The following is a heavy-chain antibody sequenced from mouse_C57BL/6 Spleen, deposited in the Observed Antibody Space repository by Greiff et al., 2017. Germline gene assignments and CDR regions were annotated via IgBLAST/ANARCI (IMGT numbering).Heavy chain of an antibody. CDR1: DYTFTGYW. J-gene: IGHJ3*01. D-gene: IGHD1-1*01. Sequence: VQLQQSGAELMKPGASVKLSCKATDYTFTGYWIEWVKQRPGHGLEWIGAILPGSGSTDYNEKFKGKATFTADTSSSTAYMQLSSLTTEDSAIYYCARRGLCTVEGLAYWGQGTLVTVSA. CDR3: ARRGLCTVEGLAY. CDR2: ILPGSGST. V-gene: IGHV1-9*01.